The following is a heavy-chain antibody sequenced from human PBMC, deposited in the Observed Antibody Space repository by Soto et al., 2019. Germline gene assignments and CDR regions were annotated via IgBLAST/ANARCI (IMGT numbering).Heavy chain of an antibody. CDR2: IYYSGST. D-gene: IGHD2-2*02. V-gene: IGHV4-59*12. CDR3: AREYREAAIDYYYYYMDV. J-gene: IGHJ6*03. CDR1: GGSISGYY. Sequence: ASETLSLTCTVSGGSISGYYWSWIRQPPGKRLEWIGYIYYSGSTYYNPSLKSRVTISVDTSKNQFSLKLSSVTAADTAVYYCAREYREAAIDYYYYYMDVWGKGTTVTVSS.